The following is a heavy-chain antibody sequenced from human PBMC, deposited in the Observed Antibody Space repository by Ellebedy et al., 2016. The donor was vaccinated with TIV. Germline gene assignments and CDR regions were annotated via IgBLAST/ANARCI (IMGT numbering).Heavy chain of an antibody. CDR2: ISAYNGNT. CDR3: ARDRTRFLEWLSYYYYYGMDV. D-gene: IGHD3-3*01. Sequence: ASVKVSXXASGGTFSSYAISWVRQAPGQGLEWMGGISAYNGNTNYAQKLQGRVTMTTDTSTSTAYMELRSLRSDDTAVYYCARDRTRFLEWLSYYYYYGMDVWGQGTTVTVSS. CDR1: GGTFSSYA. J-gene: IGHJ6*02. V-gene: IGHV1-18*01.